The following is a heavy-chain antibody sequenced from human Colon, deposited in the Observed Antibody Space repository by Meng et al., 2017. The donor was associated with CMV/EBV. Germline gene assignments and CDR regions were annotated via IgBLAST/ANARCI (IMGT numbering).Heavy chain of an antibody. CDR1: GYSFSDCH. CDR2: INSNSGAT. V-gene: IGHV1-2*02. D-gene: IGHD1-26*01. Sequence: EQLPQFGPELKKPAASVKVSCKTSGYSFSDCHKRWVRHAPRQGHEWMGWINSNSGATDYAQKFQSRFTMTRDTSITTVYMELSSLRSDDTAVYYCARDPSGSRVPFDYWGQGSLVTVSS. CDR3: ARDPSGSRVPFDY. J-gene: IGHJ4*02.